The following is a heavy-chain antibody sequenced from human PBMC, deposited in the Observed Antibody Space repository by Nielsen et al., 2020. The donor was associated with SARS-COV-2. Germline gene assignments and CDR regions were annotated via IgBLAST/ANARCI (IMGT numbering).Heavy chain of an antibody. CDR2: INSDGSST. V-gene: IGHV3-74*01. CDR1: GFTFSSYW. J-gene: IGHJ4*02. Sequence: GGSLRLSCAASGFTFSSYWMHWVRQAPGKGLVWVSRINSDGSSTSYADSVKGRFTISRDNAKNTLYLQMNSLRAEDTAVYYCARTAGGDYGSPLSAGRYYFDYWGQGTLVTVSS. CDR3: ARTAGGDYGSPLSAGRYYFDY. D-gene: IGHD4-17*01.